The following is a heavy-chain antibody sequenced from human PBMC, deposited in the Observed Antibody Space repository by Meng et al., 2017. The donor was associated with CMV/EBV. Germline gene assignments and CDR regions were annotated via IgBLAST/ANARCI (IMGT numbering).Heavy chain of an antibody. CDR3: AKDLISTYYYDSSGSY. CDR1: EIAFSSYA. D-gene: IGHD3-22*01. V-gene: IGHV3-23*01. CDR2: ISGRGDNT. J-gene: IGHJ4*02. Sequence: GESLKISCAASEIAFSSYAMNWVRLPPGKGLEWVSGISGRGDNTHYADSVKGRFTISRDNSKNTLYLQMNSLRAEDTAVYYCAKDLISTYYYDSSGSYWGQGTLVTVSS.